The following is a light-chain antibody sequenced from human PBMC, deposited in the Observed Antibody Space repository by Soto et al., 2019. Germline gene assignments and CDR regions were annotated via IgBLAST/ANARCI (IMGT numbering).Light chain of an antibody. Sequence: EIVLMQSPDTLSLSPGERATLSSRASETISSHYIAWYQQKPGQVPRLLIFGASTRATGIPDRFSGSWSGTDFTLTISRLEPEDFAVYYCQNFGDSPFTFGPGTKVDIK. CDR1: ETISSHY. J-gene: IGKJ3*01. CDR2: GAS. V-gene: IGKV3-20*01. CDR3: QNFGDSPFT.